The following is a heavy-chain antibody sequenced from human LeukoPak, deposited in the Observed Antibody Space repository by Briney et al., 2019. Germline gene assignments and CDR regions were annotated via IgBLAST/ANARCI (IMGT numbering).Heavy chain of an antibody. Sequence: QPGGSLRLSCAASGFTFNDYWMTWVRQAPGKGLEWVANIKQDGSEKYYVDSVKGRFTISRDNAKNSLYLQMNSLRVEDTAVYYCARGGATTFGLWGNAFDIWGQGTMVTVYS. CDR2: IKQDGSEK. J-gene: IGHJ3*02. D-gene: IGHD3-3*01. V-gene: IGHV3-7*01. CDR1: GFTFNDYW. CDR3: ARGGATTFGLWGNAFDI.